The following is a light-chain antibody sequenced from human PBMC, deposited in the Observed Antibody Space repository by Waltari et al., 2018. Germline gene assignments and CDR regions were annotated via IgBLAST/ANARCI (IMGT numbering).Light chain of an antibody. CDR1: NSDVGTYNY. J-gene: IGLJ3*02. CDR3: SSYTSSSTLV. CDR2: DVS. V-gene: IGLV2-14*01. Sequence: QSALTQPASVSGSPGQWITISCTGSNSDVGTYNYVSWYQQHPGKAPKLMIYDVSKRPSGVSGRFSCSKSGNTASLTISGLQAEDEADYYCSSYTSSSTLVFGGGTKVTVL.